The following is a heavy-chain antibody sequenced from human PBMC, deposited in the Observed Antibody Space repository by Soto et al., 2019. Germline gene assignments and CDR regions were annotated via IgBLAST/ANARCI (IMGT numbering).Heavy chain of an antibody. J-gene: IGHJ2*01. D-gene: IGHD2-8*01. CDR1: GYTFTSSG. V-gene: IGHV1-18*01. CDR2: ISAYNGNT. CDR3: AFFFFNETAPTEIYTLSLDRRTSDL. Sequence: GAAVKVSCKASGYTFTSSGISWVRQALGQGLEWMGWISAYNGNTNYAQKLQGRVTMTTDTSTSTAYMELRSLRSDDTAVYYCAFFFFNETAPTEIYTLSLDRRTSDL.